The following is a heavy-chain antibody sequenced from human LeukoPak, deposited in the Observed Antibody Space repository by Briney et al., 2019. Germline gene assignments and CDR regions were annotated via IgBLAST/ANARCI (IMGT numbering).Heavy chain of an antibody. D-gene: IGHD3-22*01. CDR1: GGSISSGDYY. V-gene: IGHV4-30-4*01. J-gene: IGHJ1*01. CDR3: ARGDSSGCAGKFQH. Sequence: NASETLSLTCTVSGGSISSGDYYWSWIRQPPGKGLEWIGYIYYSGSTYYNPSLKSRVTISVDTSKNQFSLKLSSVTAADTAVYYGARGDSSGCAGKFQHWGQGTLVTVSS. CDR2: IYYSGST.